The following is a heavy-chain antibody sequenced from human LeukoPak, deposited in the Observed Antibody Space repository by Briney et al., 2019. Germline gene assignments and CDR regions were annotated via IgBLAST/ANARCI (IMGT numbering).Heavy chain of an antibody. J-gene: IGHJ4*02. V-gene: IGHV3-23*01. CDR3: ARDYADYVGYFFFDY. CDR2: ISGGGETT. D-gene: IGHD4-17*01. CDR1: GFAFNNYA. Sequence: GGSLRLSCAASGFAFNNYAMNWVRQAPGKGLEWVSSISGGGETTYYADSAKGRFTISKDNSQNTLYLQMNSLRAEDTAVYYCARDYADYVGYFFFDYWGQGTLVTVSS.